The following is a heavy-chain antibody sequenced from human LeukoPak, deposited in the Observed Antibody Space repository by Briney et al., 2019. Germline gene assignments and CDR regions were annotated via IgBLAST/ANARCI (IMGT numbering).Heavy chain of an antibody. Sequence: GGSLRLSCAASAFTFSSYTMNWVRQAPGKGLEWVSSITSSSTYIYYADSVKGRFTISRDNAKNSLYLQMNSLRAEDTAVYYCARDRNYDYIWGSYRPDYFDYWGQGTLVTVSS. D-gene: IGHD3-16*02. CDR2: ITSSSTYI. V-gene: IGHV3-21*01. CDR3: ARDRNYDYIWGSYRPDYFDY. CDR1: AFTFSSYT. J-gene: IGHJ4*02.